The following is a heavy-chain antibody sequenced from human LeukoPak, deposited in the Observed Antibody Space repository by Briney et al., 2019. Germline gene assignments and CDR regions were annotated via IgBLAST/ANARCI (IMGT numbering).Heavy chain of an antibody. Sequence: PGGSLRLSCAASGSTFSSFAMSWVRQAPGKRLEWVSAISDSGGSTYYADSVKGRFTISRDNSKNTLYLQMNSLRADDTAVYYCAKLSGYYRESAFDIWGQGTMVTVSS. V-gene: IGHV3-23*01. J-gene: IGHJ3*02. D-gene: IGHD3-3*01. CDR1: GSTFSSFA. CDR2: ISDSGGST. CDR3: AKLSGYYRESAFDI.